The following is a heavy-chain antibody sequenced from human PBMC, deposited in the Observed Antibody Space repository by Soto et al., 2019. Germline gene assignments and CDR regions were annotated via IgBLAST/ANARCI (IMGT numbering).Heavy chain of an antibody. J-gene: IGHJ4*02. CDR3: ARQIGYCTNGLCPFDS. CDR1: GGSISSYY. CDR2: IDYSGSTYYSGSP. D-gene: IGHD2-8*01. V-gene: IGHV4-59*08. Sequence: QVQLQESGPGLVKPSETLSLTCTVSGGSISSYYWSWIRQPPGRGLEWIGYIDYSGSTYYSGSPNYNPSLKSRVTISVDTSKNQFSLKLSSVTAADTAVYYCARQIGYCTNGLCPFDSWGQGTLVTVSS.